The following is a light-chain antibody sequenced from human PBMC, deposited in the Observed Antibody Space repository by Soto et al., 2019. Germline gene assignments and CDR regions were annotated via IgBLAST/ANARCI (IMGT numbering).Light chain of an antibody. Sequence: ENVLSQAPGTPFFSSGGRAPASCRASQSVSSSYLAWYQQKPGQAPRLLIYGASSRATGIPDRFSGSGSGTDFTLTISRLEPEDFAVYYCQQYGSSITFGQGTRLEIK. V-gene: IGKV3-20*01. CDR3: QQYGSSIT. CDR1: QSVSSSY. J-gene: IGKJ5*01. CDR2: GAS.